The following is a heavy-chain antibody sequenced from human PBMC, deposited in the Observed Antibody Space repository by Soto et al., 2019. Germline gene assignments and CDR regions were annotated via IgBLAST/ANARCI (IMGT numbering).Heavy chain of an antibody. Sequence: QVQLVQSGAELKKPGASVKVSCKASGYTFSNYDMNWVRQATGQGPEWIGWVNPNNGDTGYAQKFQGRVTLTTDISTTTAYMELTSLRSEDTAIYYYKKVSRKGSAIDFDYWGQGTLITVSS. D-gene: IGHD3-10*01. CDR3: KKVSRKGSAIDFDY. CDR2: VNPNNGDT. J-gene: IGHJ4*02. V-gene: IGHV1-8*01. CDR1: GYTFSNYD.